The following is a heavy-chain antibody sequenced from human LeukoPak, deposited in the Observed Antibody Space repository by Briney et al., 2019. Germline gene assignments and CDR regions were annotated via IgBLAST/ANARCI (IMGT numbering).Heavy chain of an antibody. Sequence: PGGSLRLSCAASGFTFSSYAMSWVRQDPGKGLEWVSAISGSGGSTYYADSVKGRFTISRDNSKNTLYLQMNSLRAEDTAVYYCAKATFRYYYDSSGTEGYWGQGTLVTVSS. J-gene: IGHJ4*02. V-gene: IGHV3-23*01. CDR2: ISGSGGST. D-gene: IGHD3-22*01. CDR3: AKATFRYYYDSSGTEGY. CDR1: GFTFSSYA.